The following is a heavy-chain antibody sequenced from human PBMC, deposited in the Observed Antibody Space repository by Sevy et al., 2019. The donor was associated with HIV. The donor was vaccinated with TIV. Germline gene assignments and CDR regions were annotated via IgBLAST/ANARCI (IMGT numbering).Heavy chain of an antibody. V-gene: IGHV3-11*01. Sequence: GGSLRLSCAASGFTFSDFYMSWIRQAPGKGLEWISYISGSDHTIYYADSVKGRFTISRDNDKKSLYLQMNSLRAEDTAVYYCARDHVKDGDLGDYYYFAMDLWGQGTTVTVSS. CDR2: ISGSDHTI. J-gene: IGHJ6*02. CDR3: ARDHVKDGDLGDYYYFAMDL. CDR1: GFTFSDFY. D-gene: IGHD4-17*01.